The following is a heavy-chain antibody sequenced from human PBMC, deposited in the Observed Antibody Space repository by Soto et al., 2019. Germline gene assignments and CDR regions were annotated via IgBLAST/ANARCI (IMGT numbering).Heavy chain of an antibody. CDR3: AKEQAALGIPCLDH. Sequence: EVQLLESGGGLVQPGGSLRLCCAASGFTFSNYAMSWVRQAPGKGPEWVSGISGGGATFYAASVKGRFTISRDNSKNTLYLQMDSLRVEDTALFYCAKEQAALGIPCLDHWAQGTLVTVSS. CDR1: GFTFSNYA. V-gene: IGHV3-23*01. J-gene: IGHJ4*02. D-gene: IGHD6-25*01. CDR2: ISGGGAT.